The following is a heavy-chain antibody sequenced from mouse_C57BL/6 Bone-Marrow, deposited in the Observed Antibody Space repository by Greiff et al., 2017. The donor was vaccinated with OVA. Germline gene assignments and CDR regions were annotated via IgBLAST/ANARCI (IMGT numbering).Heavy chain of an antibody. J-gene: IGHJ4*01. Sequence: QVQLQQPGAELVMPGASVKLSCKASGYTFTSYWMHWVKQRPGQGLEWIGEIDPSDSYTNYNQKFKGKSTLTVDKSSSTAYMQLSSLTSEDSAVYYCARGDDYHYYAMDYWGQGTSVTVSS. V-gene: IGHV1-69*01. CDR1: GYTFTSYW. CDR3: ARGDDYHYYAMDY. D-gene: IGHD2-4*01. CDR2: IDPSDSYT.